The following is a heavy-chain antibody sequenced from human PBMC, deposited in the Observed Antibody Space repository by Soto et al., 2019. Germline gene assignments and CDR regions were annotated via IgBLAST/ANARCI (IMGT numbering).Heavy chain of an antibody. J-gene: IGHJ4*02. D-gene: IGHD6-19*01. V-gene: IGHV4-59*02. CDR2: IYYSGTT. Sequence: QVQLQESGPGLVKPSETLSLTCSVSSGSVNFYYWSWIRQSPEKGLEWIGNIYYSGTTNYNPSLKTRVTMSVDLPKNQFSLSLSSVTAADTAVYFCARTRIAVAGYYFDYWGQGALVIVSS. CDR1: SGSVNFYY. CDR3: ARTRIAVAGYYFDY.